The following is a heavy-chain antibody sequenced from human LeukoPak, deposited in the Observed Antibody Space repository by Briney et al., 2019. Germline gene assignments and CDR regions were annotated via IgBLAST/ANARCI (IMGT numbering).Heavy chain of an antibody. CDR3: AKDRFLGSMTTVTPFDY. CDR2: IRYDGSNK. D-gene: IGHD4-11*01. J-gene: IGHJ4*02. V-gene: IGHV3-30*02. Sequence: SCKVSGYTLTELSMHWVRQAPGKGLEWVAFIRYDGSNKYYADSVKGRFTISRDNSKNTLYLQMNSLRAEDTAVYYCAKDRFLGSMTTVTPFDYWGQGTLVTVSS. CDR1: GYTLTELS.